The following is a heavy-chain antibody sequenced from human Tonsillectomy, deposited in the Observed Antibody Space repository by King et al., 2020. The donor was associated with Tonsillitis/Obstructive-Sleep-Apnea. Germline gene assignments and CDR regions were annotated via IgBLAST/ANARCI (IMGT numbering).Heavy chain of an antibody. CDR1: GGSFSGYY. CDR3: ARVRYGKDLDY. J-gene: IGHJ4*02. Sequence: VQLQQWGAGLLKPSETLSLTCTVYGGSFSGYYWSWIRQPPGKGLEWIGKIDHSGSTNYNPSLKSRVTISVDTSKNQFSLNLSSVTAADTARYYCARVRYGKDLDYWGQGTLVTVSS. V-gene: IGHV4-34*01. CDR2: IDHSGST. D-gene: IGHD1-1*01.